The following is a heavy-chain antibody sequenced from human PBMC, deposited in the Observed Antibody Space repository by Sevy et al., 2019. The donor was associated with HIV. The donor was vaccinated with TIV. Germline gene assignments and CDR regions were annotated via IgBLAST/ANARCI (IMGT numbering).Heavy chain of an antibody. J-gene: IGHJ6*02. CDR3: ATAWYSSSWASIGYYYYSMDV. D-gene: IGHD6-13*01. CDR2: INPNSGGT. V-gene: IGHV1-2*02. CDR1: GYTFTGYY. Sequence: ASVKVSCKASGYTFTGYYMHWVRQAPGQGLEWMGWINPNSGGTNYAQKFQGRVTMTRDTSISTAYMELSRLRSDDTAGYYCATAWYSSSWASIGYYYYSMDVWGQGTTVTVSS.